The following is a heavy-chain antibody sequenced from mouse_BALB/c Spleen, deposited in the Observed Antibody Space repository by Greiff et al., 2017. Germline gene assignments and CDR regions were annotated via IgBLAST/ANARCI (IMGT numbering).Heavy chain of an antibody. Sequence: QVQLQQSGAELVKPGASVKLSCTASGFNIKDTYMHWVKQRPGQGLEWIGGINPSNGGTNFNEKFKSKATLTVDKSSSTAYMQLSSLTSEDSAVYYCTRSFLPHYYGSSFAYWGQGTLVTVSA. J-gene: IGHJ3*01. CDR1: GFNIKDTY. CDR3: TRSFLPHYYGSSFAY. CDR2: INPSNGGT. V-gene: IGHV1S81*02. D-gene: IGHD1-1*01.